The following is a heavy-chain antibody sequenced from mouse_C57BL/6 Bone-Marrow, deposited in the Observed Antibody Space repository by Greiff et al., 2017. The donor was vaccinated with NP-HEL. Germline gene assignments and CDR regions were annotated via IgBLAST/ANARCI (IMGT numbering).Heavy chain of an antibody. J-gene: IGHJ4*01. CDR3: ARGVDY. Sequence: EVKVVESGGGLVKPGGSLKLSCAASGFTFSSYAMSWVRQTPEKRLEWVATISDGGSYTYYPDNVKGRFTISRDNAKNNLYLQMNHLKSEDTAMYYCARGVDYWGQGTSVTVSS. CDR1: GFTFSSYA. CDR2: ISDGGSYT. V-gene: IGHV5-4*03.